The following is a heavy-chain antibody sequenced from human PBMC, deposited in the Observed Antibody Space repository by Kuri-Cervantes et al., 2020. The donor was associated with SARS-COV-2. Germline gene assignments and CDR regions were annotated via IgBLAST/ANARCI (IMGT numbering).Heavy chain of an antibody. D-gene: IGHD6-13*01. CDR2: ISYDGSNK. CDR3: ARGFIAAAAPYFDY. CDR1: GFTVSSNY. J-gene: IGHJ4*02. Sequence: GESLKISCAASGFTVSSNYMSWVRQAPGKGLEWVAVISYDGSNKYYADSVKGRFTISRDNSKNTLYLQMNSLRAEDTAVYYCARGFIAAAAPYFDYWGQGTLVTVSS. V-gene: IGHV3-30*03.